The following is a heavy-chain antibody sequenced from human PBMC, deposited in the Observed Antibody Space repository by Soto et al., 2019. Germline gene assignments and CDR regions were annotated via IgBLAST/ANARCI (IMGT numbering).Heavy chain of an antibody. Sequence: EVQLLESGGGLVQPGGSLRLSCAASGFTFSSYAMSWVRQAPGKGLEWVSAISGSGGSTYYADSVKGRFTISRDNSKNTLYLQMNSLRAEDTAVYYCAKDRGYCSGGSCYRRGAFDIWGQGTMVTVSS. CDR3: AKDRGYCSGGSCYRRGAFDI. CDR1: GFTFSSYA. CDR2: ISGSGGST. V-gene: IGHV3-23*01. J-gene: IGHJ3*02. D-gene: IGHD2-15*01.